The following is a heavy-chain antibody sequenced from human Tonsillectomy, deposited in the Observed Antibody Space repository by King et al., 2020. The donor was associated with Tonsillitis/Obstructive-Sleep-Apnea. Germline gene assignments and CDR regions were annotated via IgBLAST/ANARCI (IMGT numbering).Heavy chain of an antibody. Sequence: LQLQESGPGLVKPSETLSLTCTVSGGSISSSSYYWGWIRQPPGKGLEWIGSIYYSGSTYYNPSLKSRITISVDTSKNQFSLKLSSVTAADTAVYYCARLGFCSGGSCYWFDYWGQGTLVTVSS. J-gene: IGHJ4*02. V-gene: IGHV4-39*01. CDR2: IYYSGST. CDR3: ARLGFCSGGSCYWFDY. D-gene: IGHD2-15*01. CDR1: GGSISSSSYY.